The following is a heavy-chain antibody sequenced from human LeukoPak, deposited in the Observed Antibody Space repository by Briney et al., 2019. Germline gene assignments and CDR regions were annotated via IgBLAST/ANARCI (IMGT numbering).Heavy chain of an antibody. CDR1: GFTFSSFS. D-gene: IGHD6-6*01. CDR2: ISSSSSYI. Sequence: PGGSLRLSCAASGFTFSSFSMNWVRQAPGKGLEWVSSISSSSSYIYYADSVKGRFTISRDNAKNSLYLQMNSLRAEDTAVYYCARGRDEYSSSGPTDYWGQGTLVTVSS. V-gene: IGHV3-21*01. CDR3: ARGRDEYSSSGPTDY. J-gene: IGHJ4*02.